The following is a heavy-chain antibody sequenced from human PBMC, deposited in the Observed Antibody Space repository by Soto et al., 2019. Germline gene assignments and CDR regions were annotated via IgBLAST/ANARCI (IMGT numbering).Heavy chain of an antibody. CDR3: ARGPDRSGFYLFDY. Sequence: GASVKVSCKASGGTFSNHGISWVRQGPGQGPEWMGGIIPLSGTTNYVQKFQGRVTITADESMTTAYMELSSLRYEDTAVYYCARGPDRSGFYLFDYWGQGTLVTVSS. CDR1: GGTFSNHG. CDR2: IIPLSGTT. J-gene: IGHJ4*02. D-gene: IGHD3-22*01. V-gene: IGHV1-69*13.